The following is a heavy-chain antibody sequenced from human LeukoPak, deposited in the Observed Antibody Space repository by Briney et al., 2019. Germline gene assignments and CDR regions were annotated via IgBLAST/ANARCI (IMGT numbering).Heavy chain of an antibody. CDR1: GFTFSSYE. D-gene: IGHD3-10*01. V-gene: IGHV3-48*03. Sequence: PGGSLRLSCAASGFTFSSYEMNWVRQAPGKGLEWVSFISSSGSTIYYADSVKGRFAISRDNAKNSLNLQMNSLRAEDTAVYYCARDLWSYYGSGSYSYYYYGLDVWGQGTTVTVSS. J-gene: IGHJ6*02. CDR2: ISSSGSTI. CDR3: ARDLWSYYGSGSYSYYYYGLDV.